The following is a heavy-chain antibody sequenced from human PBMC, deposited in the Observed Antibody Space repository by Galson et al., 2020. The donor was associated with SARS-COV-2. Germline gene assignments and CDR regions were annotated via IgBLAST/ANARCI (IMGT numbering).Heavy chain of an antibody. CDR2: IKSKTDGGTT. CDR1: GFTFSNAW. J-gene: IGHJ4*02. Sequence: TGGSLRLSCAASGFTFSNAWKTWVRQAPGKGLEWVGLIKSKTDGGTTDYAAPVKGSFAILRDDSKDTLFLQMNSLKTEDTAVYYCTTGSSWDYWGQGTLVTGSS. CDR3: TTGSSWDY. V-gene: IGHV3-15*01.